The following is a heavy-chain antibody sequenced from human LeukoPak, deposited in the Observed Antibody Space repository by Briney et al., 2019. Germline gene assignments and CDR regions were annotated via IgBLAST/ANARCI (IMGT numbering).Heavy chain of an antibody. D-gene: IGHD5-18*01. CDR2: INHSGST. CDR1: GGSFSGDY. J-gene: IGHJ4*02. Sequence: PSETLSLTCAVYGGSFSGDYWSWIRQPPGKGREWIGEINHSGSTNYNPSLKSRVTISVDTSKNQFSLKLSSVTAADTAVYYCASPYSYGSDYWGQGTLVTVSS. V-gene: IGHV4-34*01. CDR3: ASPYSYGSDY.